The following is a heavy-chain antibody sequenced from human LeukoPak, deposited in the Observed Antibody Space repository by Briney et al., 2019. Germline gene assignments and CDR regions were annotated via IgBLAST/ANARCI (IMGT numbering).Heavy chain of an antibody. D-gene: IGHD4-17*01. CDR2: ISPGSTTI. Sequence: PGGSLRLSCAASGFTFVSHGMIWVRQAPGKGLEGLSYISPGSTTINSADSVKDRFTTSRDKAKSSLFLQMNSLRAEDTAVYYCARVRGPTVTTMYFDYWGQGALVTVPS. CDR1: GFTFVSHG. V-gene: IGHV3-48*01. CDR3: ARVRGPTVTTMYFDY. J-gene: IGHJ4*02.